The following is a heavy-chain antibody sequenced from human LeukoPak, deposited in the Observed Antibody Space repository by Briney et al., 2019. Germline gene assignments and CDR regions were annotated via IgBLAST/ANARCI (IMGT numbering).Heavy chain of an antibody. Sequence: KPSETLSLTCAVYGGSFSGYYWSWIRQPPGKGLEWIGEINHSGSTNYNPSLKSRVTISVDTSKNQFSLKLSSVTAADTAVYYCASSPAGDYYGSGKGAFDIWGQGTMVTVSS. CDR2: INHSGST. CDR3: ASSPAGDYYGSGKGAFDI. CDR1: GGSFSGYY. J-gene: IGHJ3*02. D-gene: IGHD3-10*01. V-gene: IGHV4-34*01.